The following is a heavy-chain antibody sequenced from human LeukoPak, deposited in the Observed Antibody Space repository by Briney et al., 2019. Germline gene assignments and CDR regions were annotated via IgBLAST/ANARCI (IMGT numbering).Heavy chain of an antibody. Sequence: GGSLRLSCAASGFTVSSHYMNWVRQAPGKRLEWVSSISDGGSTYYADSVRGRFTISRDTSKNTLYLQMNNLRAEDTAVYYCARDLHWYGMDVWGQGTTVTVSS. CDR2: ISDGGST. CDR3: ARDLHWYGMDV. CDR1: GFTVSSHY. D-gene: IGHD1-1*01. J-gene: IGHJ6*02. V-gene: IGHV3-53*01.